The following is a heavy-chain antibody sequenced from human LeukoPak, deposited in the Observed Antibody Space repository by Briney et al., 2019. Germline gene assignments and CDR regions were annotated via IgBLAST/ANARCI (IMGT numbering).Heavy chain of an antibody. J-gene: IGHJ4*02. CDR1: GFTFSSYE. V-gene: IGHV3-48*03. Sequence: GGSLRLSCAASGFTFSSYEMNWVRQAPGKGLEWVSYISSSGSTIYYADSVKGRFTISRDNSKNTLYLQMNSLRAEDTAVYYCAREGTYDSSGYGYWGQGTLVTVSS. D-gene: IGHD3-22*01. CDR3: AREGTYDSSGYGY. CDR2: ISSSGSTI.